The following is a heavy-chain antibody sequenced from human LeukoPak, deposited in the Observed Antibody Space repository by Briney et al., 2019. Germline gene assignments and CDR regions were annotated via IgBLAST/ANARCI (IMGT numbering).Heavy chain of an antibody. D-gene: IGHD3-10*01. Sequence: PGGSLRLSCATSGFNFDRYTIHWVRQAPGKGLEWVSLAGWAGGTTFYSDSVRGRFTISRDNAKNSLSLQMNSLRVEDTAVYYCARAGSNWHYVYWGQGTLVTVSS. CDR2: AGWAGGTT. V-gene: IGHV3-43*01. CDR3: ARAGSNWHYVY. CDR1: GFNFDRYT. J-gene: IGHJ4*02.